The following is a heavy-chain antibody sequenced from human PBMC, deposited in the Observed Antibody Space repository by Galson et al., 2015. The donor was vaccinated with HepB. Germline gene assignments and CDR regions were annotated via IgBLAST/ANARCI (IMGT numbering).Heavy chain of an antibody. CDR2: IFWDDDK. Sequence: PALVKPTQTLTLTCTFSGFSLTTSGVGVGWVRQPPGKALEWLAVIFWDDDKLYSPSLKSRLTITKDTSKHQVVLAMANVDPVDTATYYCAHTALLWFGKFSSYGMDVWGQGTTVTVSS. CDR3: AHTALLWFGKFSSYGMDV. D-gene: IGHD3-10*01. CDR1: GFSLTTSGVG. V-gene: IGHV2-5*02. J-gene: IGHJ6*02.